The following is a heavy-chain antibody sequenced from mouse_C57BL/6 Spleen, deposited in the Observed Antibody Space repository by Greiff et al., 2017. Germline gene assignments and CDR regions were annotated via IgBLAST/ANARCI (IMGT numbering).Heavy chain of an antibody. Sequence: VQLQQSGPELVKPGASVKISCKASGYAFSSSWMHWVKQRPGKGLEWIGRIYPGDGDTNYNGKFKGKATLTADKSSSTAYMQLSSLTSEDAAVYFCARRDDDYDFAYWGQGTLVTVSA. CDR2: IYPGDGDT. V-gene: IGHV1-82*01. J-gene: IGHJ3*01. D-gene: IGHD2-4*01. CDR3: ARRDDDYDFAY. CDR1: GYAFSSSW.